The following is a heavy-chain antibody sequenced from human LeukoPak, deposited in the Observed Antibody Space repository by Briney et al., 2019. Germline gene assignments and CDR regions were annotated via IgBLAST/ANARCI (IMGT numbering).Heavy chain of an antibody. CDR2: IHISGST. V-gene: IGHV4-61*02. CDR1: GASVGSGGYY. J-gene: IGHJ6*02. CDR3: ARAVAGTGNRYYYYGMDV. D-gene: IGHD6-19*01. Sequence: SQTLSLTCTVSGASVGSGGYYWSWIRQPAGKGLEWLGRIHISGSTDYNPSLKSRLTISVDTSKNQFSLKLSSVTAADTAVYYCARAVAGTGNRYYYYGMDVWGQGTTVTVSS.